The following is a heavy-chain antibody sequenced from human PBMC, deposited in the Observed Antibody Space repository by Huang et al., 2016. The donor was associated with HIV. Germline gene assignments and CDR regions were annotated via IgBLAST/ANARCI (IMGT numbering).Heavy chain of an antibody. V-gene: IGHV1-18*01. D-gene: IGHD3-22*01. CDR3: ARERYYYDRSGYYTPVEYFHH. Sequence: QVQLVQSGAEVKKPGASVKVSCKASGYTFTNYAINWVRQAPGQSLEWMGWSSGYNGKTNDAQKVQGKVTMTKDTSTSTDYMELRSLISDDTAVYYWARERYYYDRSGYYTPVEYFHHWGQGTLVTVSS. CDR1: GYTFTNYA. J-gene: IGHJ1*01. CDR2: SSGYNGKT.